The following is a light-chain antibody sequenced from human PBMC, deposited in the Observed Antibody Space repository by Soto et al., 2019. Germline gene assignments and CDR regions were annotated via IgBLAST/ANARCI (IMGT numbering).Light chain of an antibody. V-gene: IGKV1-6*01. CDR1: QGIRND. CDR3: LQDYNYPWT. Sequence: AIQMTQSPCSLSASVGDRVTITCRSSQGIRNDLGWYQQKPGKAPKLLIYAASSLQSGVPSRFSGSGSGTDFTLTISSLQPEDFATYYCLQDYNYPWTFGQGIKVEIK. J-gene: IGKJ1*01. CDR2: AAS.